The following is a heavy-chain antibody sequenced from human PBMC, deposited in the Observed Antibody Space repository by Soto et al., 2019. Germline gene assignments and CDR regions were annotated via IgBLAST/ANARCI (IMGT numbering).Heavy chain of an antibody. V-gene: IGHV4-59*01. D-gene: IGHD3-9*01. CDR1: GGSISSGY. Sequence: SETLSLTCIVSGGSISSGYCTWIRPTPGKGLEWIGYISHSGLRHYRASLQSRLTMSVETSKNQFSLNLTSVTAADTAIYYCATSNTTCPGCYSWGHGTLVTVSS. CDR3: ATSNTTCPGCYS. J-gene: IGHJ5*01. CDR2: ISHSGLR.